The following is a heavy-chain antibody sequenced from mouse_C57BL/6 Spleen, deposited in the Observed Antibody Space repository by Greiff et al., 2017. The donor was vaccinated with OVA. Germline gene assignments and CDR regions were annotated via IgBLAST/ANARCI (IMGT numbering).Heavy chain of an antibody. Sequence: VQLQQSGAELVKPGASVKMSCKASGYTFTSYWITWVKQRPGQGLEWIGDIYPGSGSTNYNEKFKSKATLTVDTSSSTAYMQLSSLTSEDSAVYYCARSGHYSNYEGYFDVWGTGTTVTVSS. J-gene: IGHJ1*03. V-gene: IGHV1-55*01. CDR2: IYPGSGST. D-gene: IGHD2-5*01. CDR1: GYTFTSYW. CDR3: ARSGHYSNYEGYFDV.